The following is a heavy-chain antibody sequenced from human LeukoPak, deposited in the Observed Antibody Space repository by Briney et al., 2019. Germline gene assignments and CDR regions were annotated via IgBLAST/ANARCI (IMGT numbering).Heavy chain of an antibody. Sequence: GGSLRLSRAASGFTFSNYEMNWVRQAPGKGLEWISYITPDGTMAYYAGSVRGRFTVSRDNAKNSLYLQMNSLRADDTAVYYCARETIDCGGDCYDYWGQGTLATVSS. J-gene: IGHJ4*02. CDR2: ITPDGTMA. CDR1: GFTFSNYE. CDR3: ARETIDCGGDCYDY. D-gene: IGHD2-21*01. V-gene: IGHV3-48*03.